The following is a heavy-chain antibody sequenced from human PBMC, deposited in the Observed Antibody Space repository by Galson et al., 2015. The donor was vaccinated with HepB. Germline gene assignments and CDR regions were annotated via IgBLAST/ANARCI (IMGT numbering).Heavy chain of an antibody. CDR1: GFTFSDYG. CDR2: ISFDSSTI. V-gene: IGHV3-30*03. D-gene: IGHD4-17*01. J-gene: IGHJ4*02. Sequence: SLRLSCAASGFTFSDYGVLWVRQAPGKGLEWVAVISFDSSTIYYADSVEGRFTISRDNPKNTLYLQMDSLRVEDTAVYYCARRTVTTFHYYFDYWGQGTLVTVSS. CDR3: ARRTVTTFHYYFDY.